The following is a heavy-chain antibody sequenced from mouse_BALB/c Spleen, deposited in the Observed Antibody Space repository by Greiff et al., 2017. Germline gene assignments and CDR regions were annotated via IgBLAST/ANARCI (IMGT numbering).Heavy chain of an antibody. Sequence: EVQLQQSGAELVKPGASVKLSCTASGFNIKDTYMHWVKQRPEQGLEWIGRIDPANGNTKYDPKFQGKATITADTSSNTAYLQLSSLTSEDTAVYYCARSVMVYDDTWFAYWGQGTLVTVSA. D-gene: IGHD2-3*01. CDR3: ARSVMVYDDTWFAY. J-gene: IGHJ3*01. CDR2: IDPANGNT. CDR1: GFNIKDTY. V-gene: IGHV14-3*02.